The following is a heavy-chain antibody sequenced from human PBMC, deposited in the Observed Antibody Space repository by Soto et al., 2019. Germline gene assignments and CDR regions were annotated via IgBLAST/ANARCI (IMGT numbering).Heavy chain of an antibody. Sequence: QVQLQESGPGLVQPSQTLSLTCTVSGGSISSGGYYWSWIRQHPGTGLEWIGHISYSGSTYYNTCPQSRVTLSVDTSRNQFALIVNSVTAADTAVYYCARGVLHWGQGTLVTVSS. J-gene: IGHJ4*01. CDR3: ARGVLH. V-gene: IGHV4-31*03. CDR2: ISYSGST. CDR1: GGSISSGGYY.